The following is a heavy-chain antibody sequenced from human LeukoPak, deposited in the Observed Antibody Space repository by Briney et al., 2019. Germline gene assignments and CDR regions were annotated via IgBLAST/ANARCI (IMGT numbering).Heavy chain of an antibody. V-gene: IGHV3-66*01. J-gene: IGHJ6*03. CDR1: GFTVSSNY. CDR2: IYSGGST. D-gene: IGHD3-10*01. Sequence: GGSLRLSCAASGFTVSSNYMSWVRQAPGKGLEWVSVIYSGGSTYYADSVKGRFTISRDNSKNTLYLQMNSLRAEDTAVYYCARSGFGDYYYYMDVWGKGTTVTISS. CDR3: ARSGFGDYYYYMDV.